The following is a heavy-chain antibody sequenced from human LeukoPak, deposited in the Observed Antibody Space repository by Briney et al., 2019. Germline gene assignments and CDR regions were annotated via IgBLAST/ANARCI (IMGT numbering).Heavy chain of an antibody. Sequence: GGSLRLSCAASGLTFSSYAMSWVRQAPGRGLEWVSAISGSGGSTYYADSVKGRFTISRDNSKNTLYLQMNSLRAEDTAVYYCAKDSGSYYEAYYWGQGTLVTVSS. J-gene: IGHJ4*02. CDR3: AKDSGSYYEAYY. V-gene: IGHV3-23*01. CDR2: ISGSGGST. D-gene: IGHD1-26*01. CDR1: GLTFSSYA.